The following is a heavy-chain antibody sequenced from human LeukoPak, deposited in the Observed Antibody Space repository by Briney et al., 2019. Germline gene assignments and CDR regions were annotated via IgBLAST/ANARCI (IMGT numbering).Heavy chain of an antibody. CDR1: GYTFNNYA. Sequence: GASVKVSCKASGYTFNNYAVTWVRQAPGQGLEWMGWISAYNRNTNYAQRFQGRVTMTTDRSTSTAYMELRSLRSDDTAVYYCARAPPYTNYFFDYWGQGSLVTVSS. V-gene: IGHV1-18*01. D-gene: IGHD2-8*01. CDR3: ARAPPYTNYFFDY. CDR2: ISAYNRNT. J-gene: IGHJ4*02.